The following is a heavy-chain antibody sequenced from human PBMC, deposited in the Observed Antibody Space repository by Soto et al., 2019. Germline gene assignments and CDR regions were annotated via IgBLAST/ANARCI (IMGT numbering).Heavy chain of an antibody. Sequence: GGSLRLSCAASGFIFENFGMSWVRQAPGKGLEWISSISGSGFKKYYADSVKGRFTISRDNSKSTVYLELNNLSAEDTAVYHCAKNQGVELVPLATVDWFDPWGQGSVVTVPQ. D-gene: IGHD1-26*01. J-gene: IGHJ5*02. CDR1: GFIFENFG. CDR2: ISGSGFKK. CDR3: AKNQGVELVPLATVDWFDP. V-gene: IGHV3-23*01.